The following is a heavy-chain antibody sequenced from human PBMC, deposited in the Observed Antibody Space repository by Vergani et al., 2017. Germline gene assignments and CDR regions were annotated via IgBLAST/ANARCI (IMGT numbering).Heavy chain of an antibody. CDR3: ARLSSLSVLRFLEWPRIDY. Sequence: QVQLQQWGAGLLKPSETLSLTCAVYGGSFSGYYWGWIRQPPGKGLEWIGSIYYSGSTYYNPSLKSRVTISVDTSKNQFSLKLSSVTAADTAVYYCARLSSLSVLRFLEWPRIDYWGQGTLVTVSS. J-gene: IGHJ4*02. V-gene: IGHV4-34*01. CDR2: IYYSGST. CDR1: GGSFSGYY. D-gene: IGHD3-3*01.